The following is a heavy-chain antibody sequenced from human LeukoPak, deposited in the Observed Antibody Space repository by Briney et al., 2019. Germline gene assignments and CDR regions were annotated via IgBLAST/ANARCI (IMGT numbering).Heavy chain of an antibody. J-gene: IGHJ4*02. CDR3: AKALAVYCDSTSCQHYFDY. CDR2: ISGSGGST. D-gene: IGHD2-2*01. CDR1: GFTFSSYA. Sequence: GGSLRLSCAASGFTFSSYAMSWVRQAPGKGLEWVSAISGSGGSTYYADSVKGRFTISRDNSKNTLYLQMNSLRAEDTAVYYCAKALAVYCDSTSCQHYFDYWGQGTLVTVSS. V-gene: IGHV3-23*01.